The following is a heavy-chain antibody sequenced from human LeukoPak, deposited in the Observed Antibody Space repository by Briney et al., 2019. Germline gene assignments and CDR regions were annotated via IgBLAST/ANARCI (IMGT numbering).Heavy chain of an antibody. CDR2: IRYDGNNK. Sequence: GGSLRLSCAASGFSFSTYGMHWVRQAPGKGLEWVAFIRYDGNNKYYADSVKGRFTVSRDNSKNTLYLQMNSLRAEDTAVYYCGKNDQTWMQLWSVSDWGQGTLVTASS. V-gene: IGHV3-30*02. D-gene: IGHD5-18*01. CDR3: GKNDQTWMQLWSVSD. CDR1: GFSFSTYG. J-gene: IGHJ4*02.